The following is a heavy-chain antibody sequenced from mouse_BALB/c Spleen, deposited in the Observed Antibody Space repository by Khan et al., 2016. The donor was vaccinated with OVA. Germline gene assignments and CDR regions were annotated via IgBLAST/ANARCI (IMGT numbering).Heavy chain of an antibody. CDR3: ARMARK. V-gene: IGHV14-3*02. J-gene: IGHJ2*01. CDR1: GLNIKDTY. CDR2: IDPPNSNK. Sequence: VQLQQSGAELVKSGATVKLSCTASGLNIKDTYMHWLKQRPEQGLEWIGRIDPPNSNKKYDPKFQGKATKKADNTYNTAYLQLSSLTSDDTAVYYCARMARKWGQVTTLTVAS.